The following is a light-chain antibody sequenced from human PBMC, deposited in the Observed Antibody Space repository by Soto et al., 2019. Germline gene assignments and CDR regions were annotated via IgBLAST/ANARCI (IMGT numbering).Light chain of an antibody. Sequence: DIQMTQSPSTLSASVGDRVTITCRASHNIERWMAWYQQKPGKAPSLLIFDASTLHSGVPSRFSGSGSGTDFTLTISRLQPDDFATYYCQQFAISTTFGQGTKVDI. CDR2: DAS. J-gene: IGKJ1*01. CDR1: HNIERW. V-gene: IGKV1-5*01. CDR3: QQFAISTT.